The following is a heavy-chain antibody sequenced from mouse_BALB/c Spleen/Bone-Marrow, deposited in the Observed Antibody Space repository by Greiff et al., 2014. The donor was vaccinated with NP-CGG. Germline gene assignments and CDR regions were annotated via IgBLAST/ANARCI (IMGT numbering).Heavy chain of an antibody. Sequence: VQLQQSGPGLVKPGASVKISCRASGYVFSSSWMNWVKQRPGQGLEWIGRIYPGDGNTNYNGKFKGKATLTADTSSSTAYMQISSLTSVDSAVYFCARRRTFITSVVDYFDVWGAGTTVTVSS. J-gene: IGHJ1*01. CDR2: IYPGDGNT. CDR3: ARRRTFITSVVDYFDV. V-gene: IGHV1-82*01. D-gene: IGHD1-1*02. CDR1: GYVFSSSW.